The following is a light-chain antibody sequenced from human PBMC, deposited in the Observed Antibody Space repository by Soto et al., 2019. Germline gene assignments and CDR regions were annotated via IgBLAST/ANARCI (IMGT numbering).Light chain of an antibody. Sequence: DIQMTQSPSTLSASVGDRVTITCRASQSISTWLAWYQQKPGKAPKLLIYDASSLESGVPSRFGGGGSGPDFTLTISSLQPEDFATYYCQQSYSSPPTFGQGTKVDIK. CDR1: QSISTW. CDR2: DAS. V-gene: IGKV1-5*01. CDR3: QQSYSSPPT. J-gene: IGKJ1*01.